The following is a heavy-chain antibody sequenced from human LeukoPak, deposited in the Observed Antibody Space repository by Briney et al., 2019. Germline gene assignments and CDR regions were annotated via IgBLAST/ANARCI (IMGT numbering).Heavy chain of an antibody. J-gene: IGHJ5*02. CDR1: GGSISSGGYY. D-gene: IGHD3-16*02. V-gene: IGHV4-31*03. Sequence: SETLSLTCTVSGGSISSGGYYWSWIRQHPGKGLEWIGYIYYSGSTYYNPSLKSRVTISVDTSKNQFSLKLSSVTAADTVVYYCAREGPMYYDYVWGSYRYIDPWGQGTLVTVSS. CDR2: IYYSGST. CDR3: AREGPMYYDYVWGSYRYIDP.